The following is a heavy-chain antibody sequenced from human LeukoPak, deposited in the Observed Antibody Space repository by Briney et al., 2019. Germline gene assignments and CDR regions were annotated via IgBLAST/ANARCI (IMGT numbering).Heavy chain of an antibody. V-gene: IGHV3-23*01. CDR2: ISGSGGGT. CDR1: GFTFSSYA. J-gene: IGHJ3*02. CDR3: AKGIIVVVVAASMDDAFDI. Sequence: GGSLRLSCAASGFTFSSYAMSWVRQAPGKGLEWVSAISGSGGGTYYADSVKGRFTISRDNSKNTLYLQMNSLRAEDTAVYYCAKGIIVVVVAASMDDAFDIWGQGAMVTVSS. D-gene: IGHD2-15*01.